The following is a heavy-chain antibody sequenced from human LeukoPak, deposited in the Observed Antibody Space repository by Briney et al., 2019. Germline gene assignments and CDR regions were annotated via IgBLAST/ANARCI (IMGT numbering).Heavy chain of an antibody. D-gene: IGHD6-19*01. V-gene: IGHV3-30*02. CDR2: IRYDGSNK. J-gene: IGHJ4*02. CDR1: GFTFSSYG. CDR3: RAVDYFDY. Sequence: GGSLRLSCAASGFTFSSYGMHWVRQAPCKGLEWVAFIRYDGSNKYYADSVKGRFTISRGNSKNTLYLQMNSLRAEDTAVYYCRAVDYFDYWGQGTLVTVSS.